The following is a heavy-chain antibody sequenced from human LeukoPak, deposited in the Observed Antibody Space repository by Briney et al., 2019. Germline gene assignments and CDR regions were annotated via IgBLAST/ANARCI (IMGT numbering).Heavy chain of an antibody. Sequence: ASVKVSCKASAYTLASHDINWVRQATGQGLEWMGWMNPNNGHTGYAQHFQGRVTMTRNTSKDTAHMELSNLRSDDTAVYFRARGQRFRNSHFNYNYYYVMDVWGQGTSVTVSS. CDR2: MNPNNGHT. J-gene: IGHJ6*02. V-gene: IGHV1-8*01. D-gene: IGHD1-14*01. CDR1: AYTLASHD. CDR3: ARGQRFRNSHFNYNYYYVMDV.